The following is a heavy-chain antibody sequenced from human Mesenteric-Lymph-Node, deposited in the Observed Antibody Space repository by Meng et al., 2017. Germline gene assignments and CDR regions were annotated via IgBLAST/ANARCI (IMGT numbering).Heavy chain of an antibody. CDR1: GFTFSSYW. J-gene: IGHJ6*02. Sequence: GESLKISCAASGFTFSSYWMHWVRQAPGKGLVWVSRINSDGSSTSYADSVKGRFTISRDSAKNTLYLQMNSLRAEDTAVYYCARDRSSGWYSYGMDVWGQGTTVTVSS. CDR3: ARDRSSGWYSYGMDV. V-gene: IGHV3-74*01. D-gene: IGHD6-19*01. CDR2: INSDGSST.